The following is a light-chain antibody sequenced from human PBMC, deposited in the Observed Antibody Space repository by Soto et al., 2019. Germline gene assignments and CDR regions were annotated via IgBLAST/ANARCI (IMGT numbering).Light chain of an antibody. CDR2: DVS. V-gene: IGLV2-14*03. CDR3: NSFTTSSTLV. CDR1: SSDVRAYNY. Sequence: QSVLTQPASVSGSPGQSITISCTGTSSDVRAYNYVSWYQHHPGKAPKLMIYDVSNRPSGVSNRFSGSKSGNTASLTISGLQAEDEADYYCNSFTTSSTLVFGGGTKLTVL. J-gene: IGLJ2*01.